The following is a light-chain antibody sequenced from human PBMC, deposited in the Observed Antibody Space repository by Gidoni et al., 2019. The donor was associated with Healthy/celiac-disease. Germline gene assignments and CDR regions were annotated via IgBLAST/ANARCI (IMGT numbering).Light chain of an antibody. Sequence: EIVLTQSPATLSLSPGERATLSCRASQSVSSYLARYQQKPGQAPRLLIYDASNRATGIPARFSGSGSGTDFTLPISSLEPEDFAVSYCQQRSNWTPITFGQGTRLEIK. V-gene: IGKV3-11*01. CDR1: QSVSSY. CDR2: DAS. CDR3: QQRSNWTPIT. J-gene: IGKJ5*01.